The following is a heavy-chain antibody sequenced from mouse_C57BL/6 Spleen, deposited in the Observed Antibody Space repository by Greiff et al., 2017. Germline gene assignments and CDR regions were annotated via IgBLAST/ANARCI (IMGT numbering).Heavy chain of an antibody. Sequence: EVMLVESGEGLVKPGGSLKLSCAASGFTFSSYAMSWVRQTPEKRLAWVAYISSGGDYIYYADTVKGRFTISRDNARNTLYLQMSILRSEDTAMDYCARAFYYDYDWFAYWGQGTLVTVSA. V-gene: IGHV5S21*01. D-gene: IGHD2-4*01. CDR3: ARAFYYDYDWFAY. CDR2: ISSGGDYI. J-gene: IGHJ3*01. CDR1: GFTFSSYA.